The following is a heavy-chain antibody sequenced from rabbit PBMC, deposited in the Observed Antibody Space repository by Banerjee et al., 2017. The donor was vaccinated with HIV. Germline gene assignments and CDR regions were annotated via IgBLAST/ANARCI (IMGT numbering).Heavy chain of an antibody. D-gene: IGHD7-1*01. CDR1: GLDFSSSYW. CDR3: ARDLAAVTGWNFNL. J-gene: IGHJ4*01. Sequence: QSLEESGGDLVKPGASLTLTCTASGLDFSSSYWICWVRQAPGKGLEWIACIYTGSSGSTYYASWAKGRFTISKTSSTTVTLQMTSLTAADTATYFCARDLAAVTGWNFNLWGPGTLVTVS. V-gene: IGHV1S40*01. CDR2: IYTGSSGST.